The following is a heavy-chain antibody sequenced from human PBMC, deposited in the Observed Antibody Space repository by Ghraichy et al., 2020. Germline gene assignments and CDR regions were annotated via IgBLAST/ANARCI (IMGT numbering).Heavy chain of an antibody. J-gene: IGHJ6*02. CDR3: AREGSSGWRYYYYYGMDV. CDR2: ISYDGSNK. D-gene: IGHD6-19*01. CDR1: GFTFSSYA. V-gene: IGHV3-30*04. Sequence: GGSLRLSCAASGFTFSSYAMHWVRQAPGKGLEWVAVISYDGSNKYYADSVKGRFTISRDNSKNTLYLQMNSLRAEDTAVYYCAREGSSGWRYYYYYGMDVWGQGTTVTVSS.